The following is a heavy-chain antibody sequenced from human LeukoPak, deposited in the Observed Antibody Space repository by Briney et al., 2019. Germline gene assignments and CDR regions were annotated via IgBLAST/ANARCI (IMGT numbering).Heavy chain of an antibody. D-gene: IGHD1-26*01. CDR3: ARVGPEWEPPAFDI. V-gene: IGHV1-18*01. Sequence: ASVKVSCKASNYTFTRYGISWVRQAPGQGLEWMGWISPYNGNTNYAQKLQGRVTMTTDTSTSTAYMELRSLRSDDTAVYYCARVGPEWEPPAFDIWGQGTMVTVSS. CDR2: ISPYNGNT. J-gene: IGHJ3*02. CDR1: NYTFTRYG.